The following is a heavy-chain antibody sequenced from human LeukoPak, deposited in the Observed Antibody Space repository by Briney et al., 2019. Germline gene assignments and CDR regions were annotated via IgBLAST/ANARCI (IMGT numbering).Heavy chain of an antibody. CDR2: ISSSSSTI. CDR1: GFTFSSYS. D-gene: IGHD3-10*01. Sequence: GESLRLSCAASGFTFSSYSMNWVRQAPGRGLEWVSYISSSSSTIYYADSVKGGFTISRDNAKDSLYLQMSSLRAEDTAVYYCAREGVGFDPWGQGTLVTVSS. V-gene: IGHV3-48*01. CDR3: AREGVGFDP. J-gene: IGHJ5*02.